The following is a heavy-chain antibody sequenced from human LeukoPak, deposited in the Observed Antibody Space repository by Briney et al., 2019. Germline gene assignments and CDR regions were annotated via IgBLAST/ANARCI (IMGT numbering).Heavy chain of an antibody. CDR2: ISGSGGST. J-gene: IGHJ4*02. D-gene: IGHD2-15*01. V-gene: IGHV3-23*01. CDR1: GFTFSSYG. Sequence: GASLRLSCAASGFTFSSYGMTWVRQAPGKGLQWVSGISGSGGSTYYEDSVKGRFTISRDNSKNTLYLQMNSLRAEDTAVYYCAKNSGGTCYSHLDYWGRGTLVTVSS. CDR3: AKNSGGTCYSHLDY.